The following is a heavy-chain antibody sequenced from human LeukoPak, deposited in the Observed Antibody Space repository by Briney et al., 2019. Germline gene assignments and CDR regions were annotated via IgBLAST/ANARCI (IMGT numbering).Heavy chain of an antibody. J-gene: IGHJ4*02. CDR2: ISYDGSNK. CDR3: AKSKFDMGITGTTRVVDY. D-gene: IGHD1-7*01. CDR1: GFPFSSYA. Sequence: PGRSLRLSCAASGFPFSSYAMHWVRQAPGKGLEWVAVISYDGSNKYYADSVKGRFTISRDNSKNTLYLQMNSLRAEDTAVYYCAKSKFDMGITGTTRVVDYWGQGTLVTVSS. V-gene: IGHV3-30*04.